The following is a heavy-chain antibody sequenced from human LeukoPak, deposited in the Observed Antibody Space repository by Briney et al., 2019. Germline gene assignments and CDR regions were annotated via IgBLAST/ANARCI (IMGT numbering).Heavy chain of an antibody. V-gene: IGHV3-23*01. CDR2: ISSSDGTT. CDR1: GFTFSDYA. CDR3: SKHGYSSGWPQVPCDY. Sequence: GGSLRLSCTGSGFTFSDYAMSWVRQAPGKGLEWVSGISSSDGTTYYADSVKGRSTISRDDSKNTFYLQMSSLRAEDTAVYYCSKHGYSSGWPQVPCDYWGQGTLVTVSS. D-gene: IGHD6-19*01. J-gene: IGHJ4*02.